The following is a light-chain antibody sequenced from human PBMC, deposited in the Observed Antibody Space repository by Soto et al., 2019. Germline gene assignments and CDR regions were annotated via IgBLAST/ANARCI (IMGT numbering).Light chain of an antibody. J-gene: IGLJ3*02. V-gene: IGLV1-40*01. CDR2: GNS. CDR1: SSNIGAGYD. Sequence: QSVLTQPPSVSGAPGQRVTISCTGSSSNIGAGYDVHWYQQLPGTAPKLLIYGNSNRPSGVPDRFSGSKSGTSASLAITGLRAEDGADYSCQSYDSSLSGWVFGGGPKLTAL. CDR3: QSYDSSLSGWV.